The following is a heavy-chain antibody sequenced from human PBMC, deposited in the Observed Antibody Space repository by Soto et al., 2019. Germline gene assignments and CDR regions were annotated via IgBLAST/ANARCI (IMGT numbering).Heavy chain of an antibody. V-gene: IGHV5-51*01. D-gene: IGHD1-1*01. J-gene: IGHJ3*02. Sequence: PGESLKISCKGSGYNFANYWIGWVRQMRGKGLEWMGMIFPGDSDTKNSPSLQGQITMSVDKSDSSAYLQWRSLKASDTAMYYCAAAYTTGPDVFDIWGQGTMVTVSS. CDR3: AAAYTTGPDVFDI. CDR1: GYNFANYW. CDR2: IFPGDSDT.